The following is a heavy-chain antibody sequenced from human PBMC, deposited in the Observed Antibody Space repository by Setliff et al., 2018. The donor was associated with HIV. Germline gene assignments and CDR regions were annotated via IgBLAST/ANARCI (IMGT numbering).Heavy chain of an antibody. J-gene: IGHJ4*02. CDR2: IRYDGSDK. CDR1: GFTFSNYG. Sequence: GSLRLSCEISGFTFSNYGMHWVRQAPGKGLEWVAFIRYDGSDKYYVDSVKGRFTVSRDDSKSAIYLQMESLRAEDTALYYCAKIQNPQGYYYDSSGYYPHPGSPDYWGQGTLVTVSS. CDR3: AKIQNPQGYYYDSSGYYPHPGSPDY. V-gene: IGHV3-30*02. D-gene: IGHD3-22*01.